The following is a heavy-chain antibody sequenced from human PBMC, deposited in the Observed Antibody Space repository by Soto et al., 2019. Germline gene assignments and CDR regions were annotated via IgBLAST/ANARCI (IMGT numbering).Heavy chain of an antibody. CDR1: GGSISSGDYY. CDR3: AKEPVSITIFGVNGMDV. D-gene: IGHD3-3*01. Sequence: SETLSLTCTVSGGSISSGDYYWSWIRQPPGKGLEWIGYIYYSGSTYYNPSLKSRGTISVDTSKNQFSLKLSSVTAADTAVYYCAKEPVSITIFGVNGMDVWGQGTTVTVSS. CDR2: IYYSGST. J-gene: IGHJ6*02. V-gene: IGHV4-30-4*01.